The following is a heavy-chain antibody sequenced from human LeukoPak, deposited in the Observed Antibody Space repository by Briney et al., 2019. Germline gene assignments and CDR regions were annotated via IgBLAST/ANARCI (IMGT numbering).Heavy chain of an antibody. CDR1: GGSISSSSCY. J-gene: IGHJ4*02. D-gene: IGHD4-17*01. CDR3: ARVSGTTDPFDY. V-gene: IGHV4-39*07. Sequence: SETLSLTCTVSGGSISSSSCYWGWIRQPPGKGLEWIGSIYYSGSTYYNPSLKSRVTISVDTSKNQFSLKLSSVTAADTAVYYCARVSGTTDPFDYWGQGTLVTVSS. CDR2: IYYSGST.